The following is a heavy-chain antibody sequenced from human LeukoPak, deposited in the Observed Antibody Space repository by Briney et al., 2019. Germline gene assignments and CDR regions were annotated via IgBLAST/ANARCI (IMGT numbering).Heavy chain of an antibody. J-gene: IGHJ6*02. V-gene: IGHV6-1*01. D-gene: IGHD5-18*01. CDR2: TYYRSTWYN. Sequence: SQTLSLTCAISGDSVSSNSVTWNWIRQSPSRGLEWLGRTYYRSTWYNDYAVSVRGRIAVNPGTSKNQFSLHLNSVTAADTAVYYCARDRGYSTGKRNYYYYGMDVWGQGTTVTVSS. CDR1: GDSVSSNSVT. CDR3: ARDRGYSTGKRNYYYYGMDV.